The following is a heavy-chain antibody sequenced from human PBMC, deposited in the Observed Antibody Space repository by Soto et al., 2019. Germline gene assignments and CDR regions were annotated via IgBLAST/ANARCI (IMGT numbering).Heavy chain of an antibody. V-gene: IGHV4-4*07. Sequence: QVQLQESGPGLVRPSETLSLTCTVSGDSLSTYYWRWIRQPAGERLEWIGRIHDTGRTNYNPSLKSRVTMSVDTTKNQFTLRVNSVTAASTAVYCARASVSWTYRFDAWGQGTLVTVSS. CDR3: RASVSWTYRFDA. D-gene: IGHD3-16*02. CDR2: IHDTGRT. J-gene: IGHJ4*02. CDR1: GDSLSTYY.